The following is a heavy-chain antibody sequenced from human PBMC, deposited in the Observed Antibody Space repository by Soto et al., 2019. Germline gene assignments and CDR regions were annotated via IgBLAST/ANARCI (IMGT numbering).Heavy chain of an antibody. CDR2: IYCSGST. D-gene: IGHD5-18*01. CDR1: GGSIGSSSYY. J-gene: IGHJ3*02. V-gene: IGHV4-39*01. CDR3: ARQTKAMVLFAFDI. Sequence: SETLSLTGTVSGGSIGSSSYYWGWIRQPPGKGLEWIGSIYCSGSTYYNPSLKSRVTISVDTSKNQFSLKVSAVTAADTAVYYCARQTKAMVLFAFDIWGQGTMVTVSS.